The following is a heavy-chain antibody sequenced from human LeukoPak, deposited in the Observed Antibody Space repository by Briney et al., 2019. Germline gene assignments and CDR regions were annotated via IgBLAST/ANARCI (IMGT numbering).Heavy chain of an antibody. CDR2: IKSKTDGETT. CDR1: GFTFSNAW. CDR3: TTETVNLVRGVNDY. D-gene: IGHD3-10*01. V-gene: IGHV3-15*01. J-gene: IGHJ4*02. Sequence: GGSLRLSCAASGFTFSNAWMSWVRQPPGKGLEWVGRIKSKTDGETTDYAAPVKGRFIVSRDDSKATLYLQMNSLKTEDTALYYCTTETVNLVRGVNDYWGQGTLVTVSS.